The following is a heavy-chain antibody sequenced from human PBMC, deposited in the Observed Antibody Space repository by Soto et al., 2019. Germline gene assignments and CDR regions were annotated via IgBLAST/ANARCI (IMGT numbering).Heavy chain of an antibody. Sequence: SETLSLTCAVYGGSFSGYYWSWIRQPPGKGLEWIGEINHSGSTNYNPSLKSRVTISVDTSKNQFSLKLSSVTAADTAVYYCARSRNDYGDPMDTFDIWGQGTMVTVSS. CDR2: INHSGST. J-gene: IGHJ3*02. CDR1: GGSFSGYY. V-gene: IGHV4-34*01. D-gene: IGHD4-17*01. CDR3: ARSRNDYGDPMDTFDI.